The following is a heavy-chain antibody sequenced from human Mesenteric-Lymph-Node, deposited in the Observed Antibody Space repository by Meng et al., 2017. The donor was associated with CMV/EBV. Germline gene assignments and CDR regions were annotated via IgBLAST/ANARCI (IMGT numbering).Heavy chain of an antibody. Sequence: QITLKESGPTLVKPTQTLTLTGTCSWFSLSTSGVGVGCIRQPPGKALEWLALIYWDDDKRYSPSLKSRLTLTKDTSKNQVVLTMTNMDPVDTATYYCAHSSGIAAAGPFYFDYWGQGTLVTVSS. J-gene: IGHJ4*02. D-gene: IGHD6-13*01. CDR3: AHSSGIAAAGPFYFDY. CDR1: WFSLSTSGVG. V-gene: IGHV2-5*02. CDR2: IYWDDDK.